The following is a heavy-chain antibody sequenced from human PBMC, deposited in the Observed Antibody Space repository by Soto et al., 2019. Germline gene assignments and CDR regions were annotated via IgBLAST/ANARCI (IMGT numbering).Heavy chain of an antibody. J-gene: IGHJ5*02. CDR2: SNHTGGT. D-gene: IGHD3-3*01. Sequence: SETLSLTCAVYGGSVNGYYWNWIRQPPGRGLECIGESNHTGGTHYNPSLKSRGTMSVDTSKNQFSLRLSSVTAADRVIYYCATRITVFGLLIHPFDPWGQGTKVTVSS. CDR1: GGSVNGYY. CDR3: ATRITVFGLLIHPFDP. V-gene: IGHV4-34*01.